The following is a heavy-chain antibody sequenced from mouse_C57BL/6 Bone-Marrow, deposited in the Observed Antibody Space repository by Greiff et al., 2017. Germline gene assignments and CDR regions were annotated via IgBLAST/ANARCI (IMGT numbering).Heavy chain of an antibody. CDR2: IDPENGDS. CDR1: GFNITDDY. Sequence: DVQLQESGAELVRPGASVKLSCTASGFNITDDYMHWVKQRPEQGLEWIGWIDPENGDSEYASKFKGKATITADTSSNTAYLQLCSLASEDTAVYYCTFFSFYGSSYWYFDVWGTGTTVTVSS. J-gene: IGHJ1*03. CDR3: TFFSFYGSSYWYFDV. D-gene: IGHD1-1*01. V-gene: IGHV14-4*01.